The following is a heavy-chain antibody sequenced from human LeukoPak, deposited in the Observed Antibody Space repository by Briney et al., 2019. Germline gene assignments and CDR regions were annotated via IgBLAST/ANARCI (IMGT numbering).Heavy chain of an antibody. D-gene: IGHD2-15*01. CDR1: GYTFTSYY. Sequence: ASVKVSCKASGYTFTSYYMHWVRQAPGQGLEWMGIINPSGGSTSYAQKFQGRVTMTRDMSTSTDYMELRSLRSDDTAVYSCARGADGVSSNSRGWFDPWGQGTLVTVSS. CDR3: ARGADGVSSNSRGWFDP. V-gene: IGHV1-46*01. J-gene: IGHJ5*02. CDR2: INPSGGST.